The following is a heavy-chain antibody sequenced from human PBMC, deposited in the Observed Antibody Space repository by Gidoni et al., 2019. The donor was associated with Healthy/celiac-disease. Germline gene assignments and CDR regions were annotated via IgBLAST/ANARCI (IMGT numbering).Heavy chain of an antibody. D-gene: IGHD3-22*01. CDR1: GFSLSNSLMG. Sequence: QVTLKDSGPVLVKPTETLTLTCPLSGFSLSNSLMGLSWIRQPPGKALEWLAHIFSNDEKSYSTSLKSRLTISKDTSKSQVVLTMTNMDPVDTATYYCARNYYDSSGYTYYYYYGMDVWGQGTTVTVSS. CDR3: ARNYYDSSGYTYYYYYGMDV. CDR2: IFSNDEK. V-gene: IGHV2-26*01. J-gene: IGHJ6*02.